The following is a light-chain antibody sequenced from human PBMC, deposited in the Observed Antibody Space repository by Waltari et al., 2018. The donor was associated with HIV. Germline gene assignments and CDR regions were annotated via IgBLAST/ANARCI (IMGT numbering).Light chain of an antibody. CDR3: AAWDDTLNGCV. Sequence: QSVLTQPPSVSAAPRQRVSISCSGSSSNIGKNAVNWYQQIPGTAPRLLIYYDDLVPSGVSDRFSGSKSGTSASLAISGLQSEDESDYYCAAWDDTLNGCVFGGGTKLTVL. CDR1: SSNIGKNA. J-gene: IGLJ3*02. CDR2: YDD. V-gene: IGLV1-36*01.